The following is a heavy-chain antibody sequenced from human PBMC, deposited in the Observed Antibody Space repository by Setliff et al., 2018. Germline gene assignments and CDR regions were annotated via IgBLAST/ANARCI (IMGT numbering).Heavy chain of an antibody. CDR1: GFSFNDYA. CDR2: ISWDGGNM. V-gene: IGHV3-9*01. Sequence: PGGSLRLSCAASGFSFNDYAMHWVRQTPGKGLEWVSGISWDGGNMDYADSVKGRFTISRDNAKNSLYLQMNSLRAEDTAIYYCARENYGDYYYFDYWGQGTLVTV. D-gene: IGHD4-17*01. CDR3: ARENYGDYYYFDY. J-gene: IGHJ4*02.